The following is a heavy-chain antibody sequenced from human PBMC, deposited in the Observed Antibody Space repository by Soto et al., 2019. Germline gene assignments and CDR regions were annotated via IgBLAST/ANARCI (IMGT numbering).Heavy chain of an antibody. V-gene: IGHV2-5*01. CDR2: AY. J-gene: IGHJ4*02. Sequence: TLLTPTQTLTLTCTVSGFSVTTSGKTLGRIRQPPGKAPEWLALAYQYSPSLQNRVMFTKDTSKNQVVLTMTNVDPGDTATYYCTLRDDSSTGPIYWGQGIQVTVSS. CDR3: TLRDDSSTGPIY. CDR1: GFSVTTSGKT. D-gene: IGHD3-16*01.